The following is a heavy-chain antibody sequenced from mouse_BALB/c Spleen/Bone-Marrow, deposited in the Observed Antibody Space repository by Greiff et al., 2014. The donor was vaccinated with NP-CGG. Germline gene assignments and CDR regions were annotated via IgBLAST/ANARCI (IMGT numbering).Heavy chain of an antibody. J-gene: IGHJ3*01. V-gene: IGHV2-9*02. Sequence: VQLQQSGPGLVAPSQSLSITCTASGFSLTSFGIHWVRQPPGKGPGWLGVIWAGGSTNYDSAFMSRLTISKDNSKSQVFLKMSSLRTDDTAMYYCATYYRYDGAYWGQGTLVTVSA. CDR3: ATYYRYDGAY. D-gene: IGHD2-14*01. CDR2: IWAGGST. CDR1: GFSLTSFG.